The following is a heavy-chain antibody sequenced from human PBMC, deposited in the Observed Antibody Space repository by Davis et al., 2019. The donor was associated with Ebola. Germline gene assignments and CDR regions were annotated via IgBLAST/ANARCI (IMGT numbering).Heavy chain of an antibody. D-gene: IGHD3-3*01. Sequence: GGSLRLSCAASGFTLSSYRMSWVRQAPGNGLAWVANIKQDGSEKYYVDSVKGRFTISRDNAKNSLYLQMNSLRAEDTAVYYCARVWIGFLEWLYDYWGQGTLVTVSS. CDR3: ARVWIGFLEWLYDY. J-gene: IGHJ4*02. CDR1: GFTLSSYR. V-gene: IGHV3-7*01. CDR2: IKQDGSEK.